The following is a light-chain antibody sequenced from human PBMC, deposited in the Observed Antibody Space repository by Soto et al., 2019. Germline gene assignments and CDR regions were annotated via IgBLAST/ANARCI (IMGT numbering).Light chain of an antibody. V-gene: IGKV1-12*01. CDR3: QQVDNFPLT. CDR2: AAT. Sequence: IQMTQFPSSVSASVGDRVTITCRASQDVRTWLAWYQQRPGKAPKVLIHAATILQSGVPSRFSGSGAGTDFTLTINNLQPDDFATYYCQQVDNFPLTFGPGTKV. J-gene: IGKJ3*01. CDR1: QDVRTW.